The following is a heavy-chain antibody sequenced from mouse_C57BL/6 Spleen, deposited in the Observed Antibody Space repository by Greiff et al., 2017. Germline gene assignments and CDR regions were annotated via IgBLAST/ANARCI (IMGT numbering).Heavy chain of an antibody. V-gene: IGHV1-55*01. D-gene: IGHD2-4*01. CDR1: GYTFTSYW. Sequence: QVQLQQPGAELVKPGASVKMSCKASGYTFTSYWITWVKQRPGQGLEWIGDIYPGSGSTNYNEKFKSKATLTVDTSSRAAYMELSSLTSEDSAVYYCARRGIYYDYDGGSFDYWGQGTTLTVSS. CDR3: ARRGIYYDYDGGSFDY. J-gene: IGHJ2*01. CDR2: IYPGSGST.